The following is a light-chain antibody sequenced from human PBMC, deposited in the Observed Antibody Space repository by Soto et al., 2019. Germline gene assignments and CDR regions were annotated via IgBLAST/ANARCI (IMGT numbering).Light chain of an antibody. V-gene: IGKV3-20*01. Sequence: EVVLTQSPGTLSLSPGESATLSCRASQSVGSNYLAWYQQKPGQAPRLLIYGASSRAAGIPDRFSGSGSGTDFTLTISRLEPEDFAVYYCQQYGSWPRTFGQGTKVDIK. CDR1: QSVGSNY. CDR3: QQYGSWPRT. CDR2: GAS. J-gene: IGKJ1*01.